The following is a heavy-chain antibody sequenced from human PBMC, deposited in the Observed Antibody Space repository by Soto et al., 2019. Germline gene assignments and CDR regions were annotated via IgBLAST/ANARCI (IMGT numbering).Heavy chain of an antibody. V-gene: IGHV4-34*01. D-gene: IGHD6-19*01. CDR3: ASGGSCDWQVPLDL. CDR1: AGSFSHYY. J-gene: IGHJ3*01. CDR2: IKNSGSS. Sequence: SETLSLTCAVYAGSFSHYYWNWIRQSPGKGLEWMGRIKNSGSSNYNPSLSSRRSISVDMATNQLSLMLTSFAAAAAAAYYYASGGSCDWQVPLDLRGQGRMVPVSS.